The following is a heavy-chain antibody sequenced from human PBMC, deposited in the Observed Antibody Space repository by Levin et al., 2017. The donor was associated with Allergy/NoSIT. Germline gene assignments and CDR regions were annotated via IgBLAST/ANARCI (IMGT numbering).Heavy chain of an antibody. J-gene: IGHJ3*01. D-gene: IGHD2-15*01. CDR3: VRAPGCCSSDNCAGDAVDV. CDR1: GFTFNKYW. CDR2: IKRDGSQK. Sequence: GESLKISCAASGFTFNKYWMSWLRQAPGKGLEWVANIKRDGSQKYYVESVKGRFTISRDNAKNPLYLQMNSLRAEDTAVYYCVRAPGCCSSDNCAGDAVDVWGQGTLVTVSS. V-gene: IGHV3-7*04.